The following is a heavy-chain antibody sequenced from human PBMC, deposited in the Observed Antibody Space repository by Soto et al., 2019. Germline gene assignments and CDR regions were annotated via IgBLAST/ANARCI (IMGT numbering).Heavy chain of an antibody. V-gene: IGHV4-30-4*01. CDR3: ARTVISGLYFDY. J-gene: IGHJ4*02. D-gene: IGHD2-21*01. CDR1: GGSIISGDYY. CDR2: IYYSGST. Sequence: SETLSLTCTVSGGSIISGDYYFIWIRQPPGNGLEWIGYIYYSGSTYYNPSLKSRVTISVDTSKNQFSLKLSSVTAADTAVYYCARTVISGLYFDYWGQGTLVTVSS.